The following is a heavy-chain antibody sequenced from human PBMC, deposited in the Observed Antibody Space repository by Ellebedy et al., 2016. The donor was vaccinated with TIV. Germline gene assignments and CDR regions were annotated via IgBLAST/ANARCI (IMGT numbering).Heavy chain of an antibody. D-gene: IGHD3-3*01. CDR2: IWYDGSNK. CDR1: GFTFSSYG. V-gene: IGHV3-33*01. Sequence: GGSLRLXXAASGFTFSSYGMHWVRQAPGKGLEWVAVIWYDGSNKYYADSVKGRFTISRDNAKNSLYLQMNSLRAEDTAVYYCAREYNFWSGYYDYWGQGTLVTVSS. CDR3: AREYNFWSGYYDY. J-gene: IGHJ4*02.